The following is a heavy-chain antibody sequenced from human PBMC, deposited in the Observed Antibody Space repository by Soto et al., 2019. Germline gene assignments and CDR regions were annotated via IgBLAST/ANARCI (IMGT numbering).Heavy chain of an antibody. J-gene: IGHJ5*02. CDR2: IIPIFGTA. CDR3: ARVGGATMIAERGIADWFDP. CDR1: GGTFSSNA. V-gene: IGHV1-69*13. Sequence: SVKVSCKASGGTFSSNAISWVRQAPGQGLEWMGGIIPIFGTANYAQKFQGRVTITADESTSTAYMALSSLRSEDTAVYYCARVGGATMIAERGIADWFDPWS. D-gene: IGHD3-22*01.